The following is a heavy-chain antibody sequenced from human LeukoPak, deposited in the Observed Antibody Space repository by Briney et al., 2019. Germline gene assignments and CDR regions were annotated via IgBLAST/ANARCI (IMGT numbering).Heavy chain of an antibody. CDR1: GFSFISYG. CDR2: ISDDGRRK. Sequence: GGSLGLSCAASGFSFISYGMHWVRQAPGKGLEWVGVISDDGRRKDYADSVKGRFTISRDNSKDTLYLQMNSLRAEDTAVYYCAKRPSDYGDYVSYFDYWGQGTLVTVSS. V-gene: IGHV3-30*18. CDR3: AKRPSDYGDYVSYFDY. J-gene: IGHJ4*02. D-gene: IGHD4-17*01.